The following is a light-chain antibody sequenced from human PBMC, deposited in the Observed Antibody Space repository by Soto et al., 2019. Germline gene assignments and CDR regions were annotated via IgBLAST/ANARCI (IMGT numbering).Light chain of an antibody. CDR2: GAS. Sequence: EIVLTQSPGILSLSPGERATLSCRASQSVSNNYLAWYQQIPGQAPRLLISGASGRATGTPDRFSGSASGTDFTLTISRLEPEDFAVYYCQQYGSSPLTFGGGTKVDIK. CDR3: QQYGSSPLT. V-gene: IGKV3-20*01. CDR1: QSVSNNY. J-gene: IGKJ4*01.